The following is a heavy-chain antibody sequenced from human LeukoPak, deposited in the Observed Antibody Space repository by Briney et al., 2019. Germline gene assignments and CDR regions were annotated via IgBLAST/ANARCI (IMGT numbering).Heavy chain of an antibody. CDR2: IKQDGSAK. CDR1: GFIFSSYW. Sequence: PGGSLRLSCAASGFIFSSYWMTWVRQAPGKGLEWVANIKQDGSAKSYVDSVRGRFTISRDNAKNSQYLQMNSLRAEDTAVYYCAAAGYDAFDIWGQGTMVTVSS. V-gene: IGHV3-7*01. D-gene: IGHD6-13*01. J-gene: IGHJ3*02. CDR3: AAAGYDAFDI.